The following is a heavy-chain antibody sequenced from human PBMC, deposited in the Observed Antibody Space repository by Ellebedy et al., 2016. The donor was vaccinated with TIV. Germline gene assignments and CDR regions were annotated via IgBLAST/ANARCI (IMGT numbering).Heavy chain of an antibody. CDR2: INPNSGGT. D-gene: IGHD3-10*01. J-gene: IGHJ3*02. CDR1: GYTFTSYD. CDR3: ARADGARVLLWFGDDAFDI. Sequence: ASVKVSXKASGYTFTSYDINWVRQATGQGLEWMGWINPNSGGTNYAQKFQGRVTMTRDTSISTAYMELSRLRSDDTAVYYCARADGARVLLWFGDDAFDIWGQGTMVTVSS. V-gene: IGHV1-2*02.